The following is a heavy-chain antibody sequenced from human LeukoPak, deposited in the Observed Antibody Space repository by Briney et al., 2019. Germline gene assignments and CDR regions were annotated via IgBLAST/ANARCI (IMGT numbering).Heavy chain of an antibody. CDR1: GFTFSSYG. D-gene: IGHD4-17*01. J-gene: IGHJ5*02. V-gene: IGHV3-33*01. CDR2: ICDDGSNK. Sequence: GGSLRLSCAASGFTFSSYGMRWVRQAPGKGLEWVAVICDDGSNKYYADSVKGRFTISRDNSKNTLYLQMNSLRAEDTAVYYCARGGDYGDYGNWFDPWGQGTLVTVSS. CDR3: ARGGDYGDYGNWFDP.